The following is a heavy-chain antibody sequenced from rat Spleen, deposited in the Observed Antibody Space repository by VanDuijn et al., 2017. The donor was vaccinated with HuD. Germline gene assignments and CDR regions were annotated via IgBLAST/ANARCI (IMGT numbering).Heavy chain of an antibody. CDR2: ISYDGIST. CDR1: GFTFNNYG. V-gene: IGHV5-29*01. J-gene: IGHJ3*01. D-gene: IGHD4-4*01. Sequence: EVQLVESGGGLVQPGGSLKLSCAASGFTFNNYGMAWVRQAPTKGLEWVATISYDGISTYYRDSVRGRFSISSDNAKTTLYLQMDSLRSEDAATYYCTRHDYSGVITNWFAYWGQGTLVTVSS. CDR3: TRHDYSGVITNWFAY.